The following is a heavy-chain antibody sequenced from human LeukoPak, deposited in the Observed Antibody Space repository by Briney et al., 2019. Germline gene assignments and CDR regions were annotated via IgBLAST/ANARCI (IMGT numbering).Heavy chain of an antibody. CDR2: IKQDGNEK. J-gene: IGHJ5*02. Sequence: GGSLRLSCAASGFTFSYYGMHWVRQAPGKGLEWVASIKQDGNEKYYVDSVKGRFTISRDSAENTLYLQMKSLKAEDTAFYYCARPLLYYYGSETYFWFDLWGQGTLVTVSS. CDR1: GFTFSYYG. V-gene: IGHV3-7*01. CDR3: ARPLLYYYGSETYFWFDL. D-gene: IGHD3-10*01.